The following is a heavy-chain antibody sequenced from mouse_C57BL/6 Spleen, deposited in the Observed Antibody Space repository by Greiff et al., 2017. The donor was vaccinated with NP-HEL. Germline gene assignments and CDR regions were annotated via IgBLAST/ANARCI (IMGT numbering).Heavy chain of an antibody. V-gene: IGHV1-47*01. CDR2: FHPYNDDT. CDR3: ARGHYGSRDYYAMDY. J-gene: IGHJ4*01. Sequence: QVQLKQSGAELVKPGASVKMSCKASGYTFTTYPIEWMKQNHGKSLEWIGNFHPYNDDTKYNEKFKGKATLTVEKSSSTVYLELSRLTSDDSAVYYCARGHYGSRDYYAMDYWGQGTSVTVSS. CDR1: GYTFTTYP. D-gene: IGHD1-1*01.